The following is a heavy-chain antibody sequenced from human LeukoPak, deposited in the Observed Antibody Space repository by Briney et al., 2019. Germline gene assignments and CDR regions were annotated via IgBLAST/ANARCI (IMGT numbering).Heavy chain of an antibody. CDR3: AGGSHYDILTGYKLDYYGMDV. Sequence: SETLSLTCTVSGYSISSGYYWGWIRQPPGKGLEWIGSIYHSGSTYYNPSLKSRVTISVDTSKNQFSLKLSSVTAADTAVYYCAGGSHYDILTGYKLDYYGMDVWGQGTTVTVSS. V-gene: IGHV4-38-2*02. CDR2: IYHSGST. CDR1: GYSISSGYY. J-gene: IGHJ6*02. D-gene: IGHD3-9*01.